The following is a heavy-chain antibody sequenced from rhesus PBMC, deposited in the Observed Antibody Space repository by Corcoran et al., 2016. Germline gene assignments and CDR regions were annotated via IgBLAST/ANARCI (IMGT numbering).Heavy chain of an antibody. Sequence: EGQLVETGGGLVQPGGSLRLSCAASGFSFSSSGLGWVRQAPGKGMEWVSGISYTGGSTYYADSVKGRFTISRDNSKNTLSLQMNSLRAEDTAVYYCAKDPTDYWGQGVLVTVSS. CDR3: AKDPTDY. CDR2: ISYTGGST. CDR1: GFSFSSSG. V-gene: IGHV3S5*01. J-gene: IGHJ4*01.